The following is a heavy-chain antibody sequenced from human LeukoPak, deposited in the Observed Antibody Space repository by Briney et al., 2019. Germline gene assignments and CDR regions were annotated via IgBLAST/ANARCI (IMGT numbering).Heavy chain of an antibody. Sequence: PSETLSLTCTVSGGSISSGGYSWSWIRQHPGKGLEWIGYIYYSGSTYYNPALKSRVAISLDTSKNQFSLKLSSVTAADTAVYYCARDRGPEYGDYGGPYDNWGQGTLVTVSS. CDR1: GGSISSGGYS. CDR2: IYYSGST. V-gene: IGHV4-31*03. D-gene: IGHD4-17*01. CDR3: ARDRGPEYGDYGGPYDN. J-gene: IGHJ4*02.